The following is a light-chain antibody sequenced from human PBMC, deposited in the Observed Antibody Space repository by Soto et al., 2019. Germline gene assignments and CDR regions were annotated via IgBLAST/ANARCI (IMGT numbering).Light chain of an antibody. V-gene: IGKV1-9*01. J-gene: IGKJ2*01. CDR3: QQLNLFPPFT. CDR1: QGIRSS. Sequence: DIQLTQSPSLLSASVGDRVTITCRASQGIRSSLAWYQQRPGRAPKLLIYAASILHSGVPSRFSGSGSGTEFTLTISSLQPEDFATYYCQQLNLFPPFTFGQGTKLGIK. CDR2: AAS.